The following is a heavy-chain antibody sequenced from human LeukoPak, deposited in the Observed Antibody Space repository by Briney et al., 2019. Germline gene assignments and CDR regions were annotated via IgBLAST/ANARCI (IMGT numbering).Heavy chain of an antibody. J-gene: IGHJ4*02. CDR3: ARALTVAGTTDVGDY. V-gene: IGHV1-18*01. CDR1: GYTFTSYG. D-gene: IGHD6-19*01. CDR2: ISAYNGNT. Sequence: ASVKVSCKASGYTFTSYGISWVRQAPGQGLEWMGWISAYNGNTNYAQKLQGRVTMTTDTSTSTAYMELRSLRSDDTAVYYCARALTVAGTTDVGDYWGQGTLVTVSS.